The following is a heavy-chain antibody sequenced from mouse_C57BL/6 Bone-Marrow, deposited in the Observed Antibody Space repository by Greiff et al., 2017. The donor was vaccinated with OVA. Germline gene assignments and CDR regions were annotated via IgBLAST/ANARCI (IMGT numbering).Heavy chain of an antibody. D-gene: IGHD1-2*01. CDR3: ARFLLRRGFAY. V-gene: IGHV14-2*01. J-gene: IGHJ3*01. Sequence: EVQLQQSGAELVKPGASVKLSCTASGFNFNAYYMHWVTQRPEQGLEWIGRIDPEDGATKYAPKFQGKATKTAEQSSNTAYLQLSSLISEGTGVYYGARFLLRRGFAYWGQGTLVTVSA. CDR2: IDPEDGAT. CDR1: GFNFNAYY.